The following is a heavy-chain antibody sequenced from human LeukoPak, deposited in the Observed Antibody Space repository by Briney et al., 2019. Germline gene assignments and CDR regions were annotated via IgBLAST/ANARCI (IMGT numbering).Heavy chain of an antibody. D-gene: IGHD3-10*01. CDR1: GGSFSGYY. J-gene: IGHJ6*02. V-gene: IGHV4-34*01. Sequence: SETLSLTCAVYGGSFSGYYWSWIRQPPGKGLEWIGEINHSGSTNYNPSLKSRVTISVDTSKNQFSLKLSSVTAADTAVCYCARGERAMVRGVMRGYYYYGMDVWGQGTTVTVSS. CDR3: ARGERAMVRGVMRGYYYYGMDV. CDR2: INHSGST.